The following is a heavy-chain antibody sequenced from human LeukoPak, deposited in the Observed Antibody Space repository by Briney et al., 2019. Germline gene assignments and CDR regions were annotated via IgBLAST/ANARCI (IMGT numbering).Heavy chain of an antibody. CDR3: VTVEKYKPGGYGVH. Sequence: GGSLRLSCTASGFTFSSYAMSWVRQAPGKGLEWVSAISGSDGSTYYADSVKGRFTISRDNSKNTLFLQMRRLRAEDTAVYYCVTVEKYKPGGYGVHGGQGALVTVSS. D-gene: IGHD3-10*01. CDR1: GFTFSSYA. J-gene: IGHJ4*02. V-gene: IGHV3-23*01. CDR2: ISGSDGST.